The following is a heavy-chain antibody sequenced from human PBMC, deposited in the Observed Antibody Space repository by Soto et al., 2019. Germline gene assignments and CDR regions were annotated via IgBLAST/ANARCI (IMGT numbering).Heavy chain of an antibody. D-gene: IGHD3-22*01. Sequence: PSETLSLTCTVFGGSISSGDYYWSWIRQPPGKGLGWIGYMCYTGSTYYNPSLKRRLYITVDKSKNQISLKLSSVTAADKAVYYCARALDDSSGYYGPSGYWGQGGL. V-gene: IGHV4-30-4*01. CDR3: ARALDDSSGYYGPSGY. CDR2: MCYTGST. CDR1: GGSISSGDYY. J-gene: IGHJ4*02.